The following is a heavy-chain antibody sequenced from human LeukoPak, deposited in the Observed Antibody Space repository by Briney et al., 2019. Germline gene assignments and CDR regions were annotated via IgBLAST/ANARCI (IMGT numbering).Heavy chain of an antibody. CDR1: GFALSTYW. CDR3: ARDLGSCSSNRCQTNWFHP. D-gene: IGHD2-2*01. V-gene: IGHV3-74*01. Sequence: PGGSLSLACAASGFALSTYWMHWVRQAPGKGLVWVSRINSDGSPTPYADSVEGRFTISRDNAKNTLYLQMNSLRAEDTAMYYCARDLGSCSSNRCQTNWFHPWGQGTLVTVSS. CDR2: INSDGSPT. J-gene: IGHJ5*02.